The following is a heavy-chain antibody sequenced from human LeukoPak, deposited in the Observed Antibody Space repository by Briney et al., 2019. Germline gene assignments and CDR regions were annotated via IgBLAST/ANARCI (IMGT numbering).Heavy chain of an antibody. CDR3: TTDDSSGWEPYYFDY. V-gene: IGHV3-15*01. D-gene: IGHD6-19*01. Sequence: GGSLRLSCAASGFTFSNAWMSWVRQAPGKGLEWVGRIKSKTDGGTTDYAAPVKGRFTISRDDSKNTLCLQMNSLKTEDTAVYYCTTDDSSGWEPYYFDYWGQGTLVTVSS. CDR2: IKSKTDGGTT. CDR1: GFTFSNAW. J-gene: IGHJ4*02.